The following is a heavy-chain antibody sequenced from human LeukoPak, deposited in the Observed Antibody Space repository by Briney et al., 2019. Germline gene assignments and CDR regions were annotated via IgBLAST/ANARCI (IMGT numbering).Heavy chain of an antibody. CDR2: IYYSGST. Sequence: SETLSLACTVSGGSISSSRYYWGWIRQPPGKGLEWIGSIYYSGSTYYNPSLKSRVTISVDTSKNQFSLKLSSVTAADTAVYYCARHPAGSFDYWGQGTLVTVSS. CDR1: GGSISSSRYY. V-gene: IGHV4-39*01. J-gene: IGHJ4*02. CDR3: ARHPAGSFDY.